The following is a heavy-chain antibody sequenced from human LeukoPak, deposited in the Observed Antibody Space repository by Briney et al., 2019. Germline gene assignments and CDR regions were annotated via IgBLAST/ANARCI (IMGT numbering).Heavy chain of an antibody. CDR1: GFTFSSYW. CDR2: IKQDGSEK. CDR3: ARLTDILTGYYRGYYFDY. V-gene: IGHV3-7*01. J-gene: IGHJ4*02. Sequence: PGGSLRLSCAASGFTFSSYWMCWVRQAPGKGLEWVANIKQDGSEKYYVDSVKGRFTISRDNAKNSLYLQMNSLRAEDTAVYYCARLTDILTGYYRGYYFDYWGQGTLVTVSS. D-gene: IGHD3-9*01.